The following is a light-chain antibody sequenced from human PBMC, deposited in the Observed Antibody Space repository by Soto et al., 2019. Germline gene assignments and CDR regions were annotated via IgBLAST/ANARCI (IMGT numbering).Light chain of an antibody. CDR3: QQYGSSPLT. V-gene: IGKV3-20*01. CDR2: DAS. Sequence: EIVLTQSPGTLSLSPGERATLSCRASQSVSSSYLVWYQQKPGQAPRLLIYDASSRATGIPDRFSGSGSGTDFTLTISRLEPADFAVYYCQQYGSSPLTFGGGTKVDI. CDR1: QSVSSSY. J-gene: IGKJ4*01.